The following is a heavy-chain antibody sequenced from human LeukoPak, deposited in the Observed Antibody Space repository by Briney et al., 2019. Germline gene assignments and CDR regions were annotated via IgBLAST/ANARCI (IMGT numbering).Heavy chain of an antibody. V-gene: IGHV3-23*01. CDR1: GFTFSSYA. CDR3: AKGSIVVVVAANGNWFDP. J-gene: IGHJ5*02. D-gene: IGHD2-15*01. CDR2: ISGSGGST. Sequence: GGSLRLSCAASGFTFSSYAMSWVRQAPGKGLEWVSAISGSGGSTYYADSVKGRFTISRDNSKNTLYLQMNSLRAEDTAVYYCAKGSIVVVVAANGNWFDPWGQGTLVTVPS.